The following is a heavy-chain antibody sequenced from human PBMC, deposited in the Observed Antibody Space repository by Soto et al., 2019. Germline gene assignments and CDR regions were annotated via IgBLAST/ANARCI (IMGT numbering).Heavy chain of an antibody. CDR1: GGSIGSDDYY. D-gene: IGHD2-15*01. Sequence: QLQLQQSGPGLVKPSETLSLTCTVSGGSIGSDDYYWGWIRQSPGKGLEWIGCIYYSGDTYFNPSIRSRVSILVDTSKNQSPLLVNSTTAADTAIYCCASRRLVVAVSPGPSGFDSWGQGTLVTVSS. CDR2: IYYSGDT. CDR3: ASRRLVVAVSPGPSGFDS. V-gene: IGHV4-39*01. J-gene: IGHJ4*02.